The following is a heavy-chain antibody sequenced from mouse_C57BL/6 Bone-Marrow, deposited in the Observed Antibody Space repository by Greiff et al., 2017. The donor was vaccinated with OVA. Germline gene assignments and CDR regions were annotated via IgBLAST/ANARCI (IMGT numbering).Heavy chain of an antibody. Sequence: VQLQQPGAELVKLGASVKLSCKASGYTFTSYWMQWVKQRPGQGLEWIGEIDPSDSYTNYNQKFKGKATLTVDTSSSTAYMQLSSLTSEDSAVYYCARDSSGYGAWFAYWGQGTLVTVSA. CDR1: GYTFTSYW. V-gene: IGHV1-50*01. J-gene: IGHJ3*01. CDR3: ARDSSGYGAWFAY. CDR2: IDPSDSYT. D-gene: IGHD3-2*02.